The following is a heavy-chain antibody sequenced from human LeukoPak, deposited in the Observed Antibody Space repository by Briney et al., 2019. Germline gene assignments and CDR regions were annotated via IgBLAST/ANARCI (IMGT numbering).Heavy chain of an antibody. J-gene: IGHJ4*02. Sequence: GGSLRLSCAASGFTFSSYAMHWVRQAPGKGLEWVAVISYDGSNKYYADSVKGRFTISRDNSKNTLYLQMNSLRAEDTAVYYCAASDYGGYDLGYWGQGTLVTVSS. CDR2: ISYDGSNK. D-gene: IGHD5-12*01. CDR1: GFTFSSYA. V-gene: IGHV3-30-3*01. CDR3: AASDYGGYDLGY.